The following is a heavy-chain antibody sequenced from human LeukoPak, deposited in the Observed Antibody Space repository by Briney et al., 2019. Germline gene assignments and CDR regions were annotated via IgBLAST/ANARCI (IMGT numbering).Heavy chain of an antibody. J-gene: IGHJ5*02. CDR2: INHGGST. Sequence: SETLSLTCAVYGGSFSGDFWSWIRQSPGKGLEWIGEINHGGSTNYNPSLKSRVTISVDTSKNQFSLKLSSVTAADTAVYYCATTHILFYRGRSWFDPWXQGTLXTVSX. D-gene: IGHD2-8*01. V-gene: IGHV4-34*01. CDR1: GGSFSGDF. CDR3: ATTHILFYRGRSWFDP.